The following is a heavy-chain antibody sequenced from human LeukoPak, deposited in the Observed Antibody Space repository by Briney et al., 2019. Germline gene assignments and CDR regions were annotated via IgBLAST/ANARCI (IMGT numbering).Heavy chain of an antibody. CDR3: AREGGYDILTGYQDY. D-gene: IGHD3-9*01. V-gene: IGHV1-2*02. CDR2: INPNNGDT. CDR1: GYIFTTYF. J-gene: IGHJ4*02. Sequence: ASVKVSCKASGYIFTTYFIHWVRQAPGQRLEWMGWINPNNGDTNYVQKFQGRVTMTRDTSISTAYMELTRLRSDDTAVYYCAREGGYDILTGYQDYWGQGTLATVSS.